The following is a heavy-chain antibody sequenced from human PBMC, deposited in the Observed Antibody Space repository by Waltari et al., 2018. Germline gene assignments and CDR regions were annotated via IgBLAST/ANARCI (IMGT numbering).Heavy chain of an antibody. D-gene: IGHD1-1*01. CDR1: GYSISSGSS. CDR2: IYHSGST. J-gene: IGHJ4*02. V-gene: IGHV4-38-2*01. Sequence: QVQLQESGPGLVKPSETLSLTCPVSGYSISSGSSCVCIRQPPGKGLEWIGTIYHSGSTYYNAPLKSRVTTSLDTSKNQFSLKLSSVTAADTAVYYCARFNQGYHYFDYWGQGTLVTVSS. CDR3: ARFNQGYHYFDY.